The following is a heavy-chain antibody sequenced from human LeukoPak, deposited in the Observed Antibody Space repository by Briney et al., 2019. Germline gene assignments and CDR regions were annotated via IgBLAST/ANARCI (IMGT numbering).Heavy chain of an antibody. Sequence: GASVKVSCKASVYTFTSYDINWVRQATGQVLEWMGWMNPNIGNTGYAQKCQGRVTITRNTSISTAYMELSSLRSEDTAVYYCARVYSSGWYSVGYYYYYYMDVWGKGTTVTVSS. CDR2: MNPNIGNT. D-gene: IGHD6-19*01. CDR3: ARVYSSGWYSVGYYYYYYMDV. CDR1: VYTFTSYD. J-gene: IGHJ6*03. V-gene: IGHV1-8*03.